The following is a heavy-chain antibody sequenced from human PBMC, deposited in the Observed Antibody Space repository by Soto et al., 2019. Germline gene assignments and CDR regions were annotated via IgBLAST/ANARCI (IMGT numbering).Heavy chain of an antibody. D-gene: IGHD3-10*01. CDR3: AKWFGEPYYYYFYMDV. CDR2: LSYDGSNE. V-gene: IGHV3-33*05. Sequence: QVQLVESGGGVVQPGTSLRLSCAAPGFTFSSYGLHWVRQAPGKGLEWVAVLSYDGSNEFYGDSVKGRFTISRDNSKNTLYLQMNSLRAEDTAVYYCAKWFGEPYYYYFYMDVWGKGTTVTVSS. CDR1: GFTFSSYG. J-gene: IGHJ6*03.